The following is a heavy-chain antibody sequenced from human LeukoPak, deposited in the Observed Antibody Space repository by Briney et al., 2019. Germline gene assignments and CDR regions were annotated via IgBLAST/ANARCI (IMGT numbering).Heavy chain of an antibody. CDR1: GITFRSYA. Sequence: PGGSLRLSCAASGITFRSYAMSWVRQAPGKGLEWVSAVSGSGDNTYYADSVKGRFIISRDNSKNTLHLQMNSLRAEDSAVYYCAAQWLVLGAFDIWGQGTMVTVSS. V-gene: IGHV3-23*01. CDR2: VSGSGDNT. D-gene: IGHD6-19*01. CDR3: AAQWLVLGAFDI. J-gene: IGHJ3*02.